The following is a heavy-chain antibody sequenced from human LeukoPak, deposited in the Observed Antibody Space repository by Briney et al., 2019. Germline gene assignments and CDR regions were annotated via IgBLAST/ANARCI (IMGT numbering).Heavy chain of an antibody. CDR1: GITFSSDA. Sequence: GGSLRLSCAASGITFSSDAMSWVRQAPGKGLEWVSAISGGSTYYAGSVKGRFTISRDNAKNSLYLQMNSLRAEDTAVYYCARDARYSSSWWYFDYWGQGTLVTVSS. J-gene: IGHJ4*02. CDR3: ARDARYSSSWWYFDY. CDR2: ISGGST. V-gene: IGHV3-23*01. D-gene: IGHD6-13*01.